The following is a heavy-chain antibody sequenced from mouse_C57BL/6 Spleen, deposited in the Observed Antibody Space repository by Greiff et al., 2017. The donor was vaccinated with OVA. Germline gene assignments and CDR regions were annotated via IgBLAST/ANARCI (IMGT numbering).Heavy chain of an antibody. V-gene: IGHV5-17*01. D-gene: IGHD4-1*01. J-gene: IGHJ4*01. CDR1: GFTFTDYG. CDR3: ARGGLGPSYYAMDY. Sequence: EVQLMESGGGLVKPGGSLKLSCAASGFTFTDYGMHWVRQAPEKGLEWVAYISSGSSTIYYADTVKGRFTISRDNAKNTRFLQMTSLRSEDTAMYYCARGGLGPSYYAMDYWGQGTSVTVSS. CDR2: ISSGSSTI.